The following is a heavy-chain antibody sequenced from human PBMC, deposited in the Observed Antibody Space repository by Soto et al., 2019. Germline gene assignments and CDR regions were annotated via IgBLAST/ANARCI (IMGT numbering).Heavy chain of an antibody. J-gene: IGHJ6*02. Sequence: SETLSLTCTVSGGSISSGNYYWSWIRQPPGKGLEWIGFISYSGITCYSPSLKSRVTISVDTSKNHFSLKVNSVTAADTALYYCARQGFGQLHGLVDVWGPGTTVTVSS. CDR2: ISYSGIT. D-gene: IGHD3-10*01. V-gene: IGHV4-30-4*01. CDR3: ARQGFGQLHGLVDV. CDR1: GGSISSGNYY.